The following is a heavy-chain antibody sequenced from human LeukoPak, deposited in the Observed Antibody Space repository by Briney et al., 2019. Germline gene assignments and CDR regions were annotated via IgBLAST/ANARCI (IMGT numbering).Heavy chain of an antibody. CDR3: ARDCYDSRGYYCRDDAFDI. D-gene: IGHD3-22*01. V-gene: IGHV1-69*06. CDR2: IIPIFGTA. Sequence: SVKVSCKASGGTFSSYAISWVRQAPGQGLEWMGGIIPIFGTANYAQKFQGRVTITADKSTSTAYMELSSLRSEDTAVYYCARDCYDSRGYYCRDDAFDIWGQGTMVTVSS. CDR1: GGTFSSYA. J-gene: IGHJ3*02.